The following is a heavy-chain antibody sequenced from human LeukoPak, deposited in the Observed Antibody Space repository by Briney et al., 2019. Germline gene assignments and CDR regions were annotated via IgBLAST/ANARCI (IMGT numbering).Heavy chain of an antibody. J-gene: IGHJ3*02. CDR2: ISGSGGST. CDR1: GFNFSDYN. D-gene: IGHD2-15*01. CDR3: AKDVDCSGGSCYLAGGAFDI. V-gene: IGHV3-23*01. Sequence: GGSLRLSCAASGFNFSDYNMNWVRQAPGKGLEWVSAISGSGGSTYYADSVKGRFTISRDNSKNTLYLQMNSLRAEDTAVYYCAKDVDCSGGSCYLAGGAFDIWGQGTMVTVSS.